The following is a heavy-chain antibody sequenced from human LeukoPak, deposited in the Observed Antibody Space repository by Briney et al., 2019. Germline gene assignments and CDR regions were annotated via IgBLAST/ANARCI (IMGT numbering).Heavy chain of an antibody. Sequence: PSETLSLTCTVSGGSISSYYWSWIRQPPGKGLEWIGYIYYSGSTNYNPSLKSRVTISVDTSKNQFSLKLSSVTAADTAVYYCARWGTGWPTSSSPEQRRDYYFDYWGQGTLVTVSS. CDR3: ARWGTGWPTSSSPEQRRDYYFDY. CDR1: GGSISSYY. J-gene: IGHJ4*02. V-gene: IGHV4-59*01. CDR2: IYYSGST. D-gene: IGHD6-25*01.